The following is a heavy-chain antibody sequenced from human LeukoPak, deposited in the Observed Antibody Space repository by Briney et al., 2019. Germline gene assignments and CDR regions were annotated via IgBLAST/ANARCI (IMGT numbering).Heavy chain of an antibody. CDR2: ISSSSSYT. J-gene: IGHJ4*02. V-gene: IGHV3-11*06. Sequence: PGGSLRLSCAASGFTFSDYYMSWIRQAPGKGLEWVSYISSSSSYTNYADFVKGRFTISRDNAKNSLYLQMNSLRAEDTAVYYCARLTTSGFDYWGQGTLVTVSS. CDR3: ARLTTSGFDY. D-gene: IGHD1-1*01. CDR1: GFTFSDYY.